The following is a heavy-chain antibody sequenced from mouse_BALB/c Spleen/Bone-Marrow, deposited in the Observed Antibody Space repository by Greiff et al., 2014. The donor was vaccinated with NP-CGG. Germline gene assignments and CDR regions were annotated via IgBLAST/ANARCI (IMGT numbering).Heavy chain of an antibody. Sequence: QVQLKDSGPELVKPGASVKMSCKASGYTFTSYFIHWVKQRPGQGLEWIGWIYPGDGSTKYNEKFKVKTTLTADKSSSTAYMFLSSLTSEDSAVYFCAYYRYDEYFDVWGAGTTVTVSS. CDR2: IYPGDGST. CDR1: GYTFTSYF. CDR3: AYYRYDEYFDV. V-gene: IGHV1S56*01. J-gene: IGHJ1*01. D-gene: IGHD2-14*01.